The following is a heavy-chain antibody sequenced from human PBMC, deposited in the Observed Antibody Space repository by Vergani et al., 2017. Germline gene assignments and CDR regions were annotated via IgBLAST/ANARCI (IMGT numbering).Heavy chain of an antibody. J-gene: IGHJ4*02. V-gene: IGHV1-46*01. CDR1: GYTFTSYY. CDR3: ARETYCGGDCYWDFDY. Sequence: QVQLVQSGAEVKKPGASVKVSCKASGYTFTSYYMHWVRQAPGQGLEWMGIINPSGGSTSYAQKFQGRVTMTRDTSTSTVYMELSSLRSEDTAVYYCARETYCGGDCYWDFDYWGQGTLVTVSS. CDR2: INPSGGST. D-gene: IGHD2-21*01.